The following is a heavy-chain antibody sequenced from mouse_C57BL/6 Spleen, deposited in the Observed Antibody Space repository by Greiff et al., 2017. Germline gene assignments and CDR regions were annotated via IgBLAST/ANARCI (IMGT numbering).Heavy chain of an antibody. CDR1: GFSLTSYG. J-gene: IGHJ4*01. CDR3: AKTGGSSYAMDY. Sequence: QVQLKESGPGLVQPSQSLSITCTVSGFSLTSYGVHWVRQPPGKGLEWLGVIWSGGSTDNNAAFISRLSISKDNSKSQVFCKMNSLQADDTAIYYCAKTGGSSYAMDYWGQGTSVTVSS. CDR2: IWSGGST. V-gene: IGHV2-4*01. D-gene: IGHD1-1*01.